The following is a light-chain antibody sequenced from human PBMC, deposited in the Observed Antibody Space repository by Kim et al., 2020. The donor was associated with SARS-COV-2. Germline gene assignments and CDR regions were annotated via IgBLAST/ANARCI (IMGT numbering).Light chain of an antibody. CDR3: NSRDSSGNQLV. Sequence: ALGQTVRITCQGDSLRSYYASWYQQKPGQAPVLVIYGKNNRPSGISDRFSGSSSGNTTSLTITGAQAEDEADYYCNSRDSSGNQLVFGGGTKLTVL. J-gene: IGLJ3*02. CDR2: GKN. V-gene: IGLV3-19*01. CDR1: SLRSYY.